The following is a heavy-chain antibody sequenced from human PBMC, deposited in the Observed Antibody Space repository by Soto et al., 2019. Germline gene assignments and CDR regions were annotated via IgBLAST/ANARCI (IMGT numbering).Heavy chain of an antibody. CDR3: ARDLLVRVWSPGKARGFDP. CDR2: INPSGGST. CDR1: GYTFTSYY. V-gene: IGHV1-46*01. D-gene: IGHD2-8*02. Sequence: GASVKVSCKASGYTFTSYYMHWVRQAHGQGLEWMGIINPSGGSTSYAQKFQGRVTMTRDTSTSTVHMEVSSLRSEDTAVYYCARDLLVRVWSPGKARGFDPWGQGTLVTFSS. J-gene: IGHJ5*02.